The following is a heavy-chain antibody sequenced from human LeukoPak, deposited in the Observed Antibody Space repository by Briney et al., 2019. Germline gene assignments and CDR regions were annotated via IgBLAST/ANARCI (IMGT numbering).Heavy chain of an antibody. CDR1: GFTFSSYW. Sequence: PGGSLRLSCAASGFTFSSYWIHWVRQAPGKGLVWVSRINSDGSSTTYADSVKGRFTISRDNAKNTLYLQMNSLRAEDTAVYYCARVDLVVAATYHAFDIWGQGTMVTVSS. V-gene: IGHV3-74*01. D-gene: IGHD2-15*01. CDR3: ARVDLVVAATYHAFDI. J-gene: IGHJ3*02. CDR2: INSDGSST.